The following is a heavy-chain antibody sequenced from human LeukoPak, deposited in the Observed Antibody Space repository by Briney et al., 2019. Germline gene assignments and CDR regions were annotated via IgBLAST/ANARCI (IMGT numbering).Heavy chain of an antibody. CDR3: ARERRVVPAARLGDFDY. CDR1: GGSFSGYY. CDR2: INHSGST. D-gene: IGHD2-2*01. V-gene: IGHV4-34*01. Sequence: PSETLSLTCAVYGGSFSGYYWSWIRQPPGKGLEWIGEINHSGSTNYNPSLKSRVTISVDTSKNQFSLKLSSVTAADTAVYYCARERRVVPAARLGDFDYWGQGTLVTVSS. J-gene: IGHJ4*02.